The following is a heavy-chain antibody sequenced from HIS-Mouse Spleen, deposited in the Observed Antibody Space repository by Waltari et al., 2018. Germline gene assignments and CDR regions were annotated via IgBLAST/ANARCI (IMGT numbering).Heavy chain of an antibody. D-gene: IGHD1-7*01. J-gene: IGHJ4*02. CDR2: IDRDDDK. CDR1: GFSLSPSGMC. Sequence: QVTLRESGPALVKPTQTLTLTCTFSGFSLSPSGMCVSWIRQPPGKALEWLARIDRDDDKYYSTSLKTRLTISKDTSKNQVVLTMTNMDPVDTATYYCARIQAGKLELPFDYWGQGTLVTVSS. CDR3: ARIQAGKLELPFDY. V-gene: IGHV2-70*15.